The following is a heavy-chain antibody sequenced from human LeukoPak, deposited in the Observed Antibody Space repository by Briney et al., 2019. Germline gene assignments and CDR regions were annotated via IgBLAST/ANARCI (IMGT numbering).Heavy chain of an antibody. J-gene: IGHJ5*02. D-gene: IGHD3-16*01. CDR2: IDYSGHT. Sequence: NPSETLSLTCTVSGASISSSSRADYFFCGWNGQAPGKGLEWIGSIDYSGHTYYNPSLKTRATISVDTPKNQFSLSLRSVTAADTAVYYCARPLYNSWDRFDPWGQGTLITVS. V-gene: IGHV4-39*01. CDR3: ARPLYNSWDRFDP. CDR1: GASISSSSRADYFF.